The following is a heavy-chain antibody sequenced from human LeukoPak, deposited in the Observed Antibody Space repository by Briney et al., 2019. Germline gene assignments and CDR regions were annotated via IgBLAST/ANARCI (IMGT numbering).Heavy chain of an antibody. CDR2: ISTSGGTK. CDR3: AVRFDY. CDR1: GFTFSSYS. V-gene: IGHV3-48*02. D-gene: IGHD3-3*01. J-gene: IGHJ4*02. Sequence: GGSLRLSCVASGFTFSSYSLNWVRQAPGKGLEWVSYISTSGGTKDYADSVKGRFTISRDNPKNSVYLQMNSLRDEDTAVYYCAVRFDYWGQGTLVTVSS.